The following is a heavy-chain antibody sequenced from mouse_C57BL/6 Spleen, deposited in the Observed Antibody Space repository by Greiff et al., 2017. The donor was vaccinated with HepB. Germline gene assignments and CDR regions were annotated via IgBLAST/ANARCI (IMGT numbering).Heavy chain of an antibody. Sequence: VQLQQPGAELVKPGASVKLSCKASGYTFTSYWMQWVKQRPGQGLEWIGEIDPSDSYTNYNQKFKGKATLTVDTSSSTAYMQLSSLTSEDSAVYDVARGVARDGFAYWGQGTLVTVSA. D-gene: IGHD1-1*01. CDR2: IDPSDSYT. V-gene: IGHV1-50*01. CDR3: ARGVARDGFAY. J-gene: IGHJ3*01. CDR1: GYTFTSYW.